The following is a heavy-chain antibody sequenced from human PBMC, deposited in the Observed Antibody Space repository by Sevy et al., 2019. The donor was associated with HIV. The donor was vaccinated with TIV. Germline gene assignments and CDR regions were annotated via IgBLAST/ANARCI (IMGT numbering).Heavy chain of an antibody. Sequence: ASVKVSCKASGYTFTGYSMHWVRQAPGQGLEWMGCINPNSGGTNYAQKFQGRVTMTRDTSISTAYMELSSLRSDDTAVYYCSGVWNSDYYDSTGPNWFDPWGQGTLVTVSS. CDR1: GYTFTGYS. J-gene: IGHJ5*02. V-gene: IGHV1-2*02. CDR2: INPNSGGT. D-gene: IGHD3-22*01. CDR3: SGVWNSDYYDSTGPNWFDP.